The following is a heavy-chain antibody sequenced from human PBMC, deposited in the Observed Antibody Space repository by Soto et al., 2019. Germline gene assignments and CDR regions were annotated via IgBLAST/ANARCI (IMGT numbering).Heavy chain of an antibody. J-gene: IGHJ6*02. D-gene: IGHD2-8*01. CDR2: INHSGST. CDR3: ANLNGYYYYYGMDV. V-gene: IGHV4-34*01. Sequence: QVQLQQWGAGLLKPSETLSLTCAVYGGSFSGYYWSWIRQPPGKGLEWIGEINHSGSTNYNPSLKSRVTISVDTSKNQFSLKLSSVTAADTAVYYCANLNGYYYYYGMDVWGQGTTVTVAS. CDR1: GGSFSGYY.